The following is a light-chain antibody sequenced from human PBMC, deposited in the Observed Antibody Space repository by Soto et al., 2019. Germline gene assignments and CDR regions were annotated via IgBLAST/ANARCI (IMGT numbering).Light chain of an antibody. CDR3: TSYTNSSTLV. V-gene: IGLV2-14*01. CDR1: RSDIGTYNS. Sequence: QSALTQPASVSGSPGQSITISCTGTRSDIGTYNSVSWYQQHAGKVPKLMIYDVTNRPSGVSDRFSGSKSGNTASLTISGLQAEDEADYYCTSYTNSSTLVFGGGTKLTVL. J-gene: IGLJ2*01. CDR2: DVT.